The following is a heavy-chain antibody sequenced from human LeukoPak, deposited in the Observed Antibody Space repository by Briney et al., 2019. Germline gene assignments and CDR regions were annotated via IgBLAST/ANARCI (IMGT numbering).Heavy chain of an antibody. D-gene: IGHD3-9*01. Sequence: PSETLSLTCAVYGGSFSGYYWSWIRQPPGNVLNWIGEINHSGSTNYNPSLKSPVTISVNTSKNQFSLKLCSVTAADTAFFFQAGDGIRYFDWKHYFDYWGQGTLVTVSS. J-gene: IGHJ4*02. CDR2: INHSGST. V-gene: IGHV4-34*01. CDR3: AGDGIRYFDWKHYFDY. CDR1: GGSFSGYY.